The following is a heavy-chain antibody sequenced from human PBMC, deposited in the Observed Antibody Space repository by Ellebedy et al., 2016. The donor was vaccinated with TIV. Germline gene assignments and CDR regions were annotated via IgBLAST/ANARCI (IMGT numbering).Heavy chain of an antibody. J-gene: IGHJ5*02. Sequence: PGGSLRLSCVASGFTFIYAWMSWVRQAPGKGLEWVGRIRSTPFGGTTDYAAPVKGRFTISRDDSKNTLYLQMNSLKTEDTAVYYCATEEIDYGSGSPTFPANWFDPWGQGTLVTVSS. V-gene: IGHV3-15*01. CDR1: GFTFIYAW. D-gene: IGHD3-10*01. CDR3: ATEEIDYGSGSPTFPANWFDP. CDR2: IRSTPFGGTT.